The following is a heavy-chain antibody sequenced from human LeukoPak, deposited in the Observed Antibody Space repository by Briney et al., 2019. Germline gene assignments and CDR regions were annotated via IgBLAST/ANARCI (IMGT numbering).Heavy chain of an antibody. CDR3: SNPPLLLLLLAIR. CDR1: GFTFSSYW. D-gene: IGHD5-18*01. CDR2: IKTDGSVI. Sequence: PGGSLRLSCVGSGFTFSSYWMHWVRQAPGKGLVWVSRIKTDGSVITYADSVKGRFTISRDNAKNSLYLQMNSLRAEDTALYYCSNPPLLLLLLAIRWGQGNLVNVPS. V-gene: IGHV3-74*01. J-gene: IGHJ4*02.